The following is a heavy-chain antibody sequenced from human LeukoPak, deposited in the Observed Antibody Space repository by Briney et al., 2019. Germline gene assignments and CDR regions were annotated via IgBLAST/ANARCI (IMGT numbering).Heavy chain of an antibody. Sequence: SETLSLTCAVYGGSFSGYYWSWIRQPPGKGLEWIGEINHSGSTNYNPSLKSRVTISVDTSKNQFSLKLSSVTAADTAVYYCARGWVEYRYWGQGTLVTVSS. J-gene: IGHJ4*02. CDR3: ARGWVEYRY. V-gene: IGHV4-34*01. CDR2: INHSGST. CDR1: GGSFSGYY. D-gene: IGHD4-11*01.